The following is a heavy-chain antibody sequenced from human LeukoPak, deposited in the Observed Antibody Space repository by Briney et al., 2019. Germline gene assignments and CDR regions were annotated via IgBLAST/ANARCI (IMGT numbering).Heavy chain of an antibody. CDR1: GYSINSGYY. V-gene: IGHV4-38-2*02. D-gene: IGHD3-3*01. CDR2: IYHSGST. J-gene: IGHJ4*02. Sequence: SETLSLTCTVSGYSINSGYYWGWIRQPPGKGLEWIGSIYHSGSTYYNPSLKSRVTISVDTSKNQFSLKLSSVTAADTAVYYCARSSITIFGVVLDYWGQGTLVTVSS. CDR3: ARSSITIFGVVLDY.